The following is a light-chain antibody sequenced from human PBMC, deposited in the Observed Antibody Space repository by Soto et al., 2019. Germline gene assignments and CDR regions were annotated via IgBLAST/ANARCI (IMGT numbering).Light chain of an antibody. CDR1: QSVSSY. J-gene: IGKJ2*01. V-gene: IGKV3-11*01. CDR2: DAS. CDR3: QQRSSWPRT. Sequence: EIVLTQSPATLSLSPGERATLSCRASQSVSSYLAWYQQKPGQTPRLLIYDASNRATGIPARFSGSGSGTDFTLTISGLEPEDFAVDYCQQRSSWPRTFGQGTKLEIK.